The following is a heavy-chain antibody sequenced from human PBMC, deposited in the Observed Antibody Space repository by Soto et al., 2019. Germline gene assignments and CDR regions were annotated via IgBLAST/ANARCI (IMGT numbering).Heavy chain of an antibody. D-gene: IGHD5-12*01. CDR1: GFTFSSYS. J-gene: IGHJ4*02. CDR2: ISSSSSYI. Sequence: LRLSCAASGFTFSSYSMNWVRQAPGKGLEWVSSISSSSSYIYYADSVKGRFTISRDNAKNSLYLQMNSLRAEDTAVYYCARLKLLRRWLQSNYFDYWGQGTLVTVSS. CDR3: ARLKLLRRWLQSNYFDY. V-gene: IGHV3-21*01.